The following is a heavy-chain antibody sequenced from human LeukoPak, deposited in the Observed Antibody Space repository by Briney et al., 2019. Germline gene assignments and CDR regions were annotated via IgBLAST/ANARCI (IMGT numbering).Heavy chain of an antibody. CDR3: ARVTMVRGVPRGTHAFDI. J-gene: IGHJ3*02. CDR1: GYSFTSYW. CDR2: IYPGDSDT. D-gene: IGHD3-10*01. V-gene: IGHV5-51*01. Sequence: GESLKISCKGSGYSFTSYWIGWVRQMPGKGLEWMGIIYPGDSDTRYSPSFQGQVTISADKSISTADLQWSSLEASDTAMYYCARVTMVRGVPRGTHAFDIWGQGTMVTVSS.